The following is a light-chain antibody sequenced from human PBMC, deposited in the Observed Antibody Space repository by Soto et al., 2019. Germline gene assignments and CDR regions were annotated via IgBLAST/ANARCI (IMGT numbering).Light chain of an antibody. V-gene: IGLV2-14*03. CDR3: SSYSGSSTLVV. CDR1: SSDVGGYNY. J-gene: IGLJ2*01. Sequence: QSALTQPASVSGSPGQSITISCTGTSSDVGGYNYVSWYQQHPGKAPKLMIYDVNHRPSGVSNRFSGSKSGNTASLTFSGLQAEDEADYYCSSYSGSSTLVVFGGGTKLTVL. CDR2: DVN.